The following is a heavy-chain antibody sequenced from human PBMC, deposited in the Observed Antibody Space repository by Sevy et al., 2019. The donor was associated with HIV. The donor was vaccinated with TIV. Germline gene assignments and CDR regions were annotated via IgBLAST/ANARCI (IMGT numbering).Heavy chain of an antibody. D-gene: IGHD2-21*01. V-gene: IGHV4-31*03. CDR1: GGSISSGGYY. J-gene: IGHJ5*02. CDR3: ARGGVRAWFDP. CDR2: IYYSGST. Sequence: SETLSRTCTVSGGSISSGGYYWSWIRQHPGKGLEWIGYIYYSGSTYYNPSLKSRVTISVDTSKNQFSLRLSSVTAADTAVYYCARGGVRAWFDPWGQGTLVTVSS.